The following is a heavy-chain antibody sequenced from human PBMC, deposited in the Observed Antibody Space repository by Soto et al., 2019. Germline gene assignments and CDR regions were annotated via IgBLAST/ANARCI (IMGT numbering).Heavy chain of an antibody. D-gene: IGHD2-2*01. CDR3: AKEVGYQLLPDY. J-gene: IGHJ4*02. Sequence: ASVKVSCKASGYTFTSYDINWVRQATGQGLEWMGWMNPNSGNTGYAQKFQGRVTMTRNTSISTAYMELSSLRSEDTAVYYCAKEVGYQLLPDYWGQGTLVTVSS. CDR2: MNPNSGNT. V-gene: IGHV1-8*01. CDR1: GYTFTSYD.